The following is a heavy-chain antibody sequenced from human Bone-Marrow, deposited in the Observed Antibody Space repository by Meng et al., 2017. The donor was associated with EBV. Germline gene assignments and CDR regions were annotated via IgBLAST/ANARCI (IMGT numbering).Heavy chain of an antibody. CDR2: INVDGSYT. D-gene: IGHD6-13*01. CDR1: GLPLSNYW. V-gene: IGHV3-74*01. Sequence: GEAGGGLVQPGGSLRLPCAASGLPLSNYWMHWVRQVPGTGLVWVSRINVDGSYTIYADSVKGRFTISRDNGKNTLYLQMNSLRADDTAVYYCSRSNWYPDYWGQGTLVTVSS. CDR3: SRSNWYPDY. J-gene: IGHJ4*02.